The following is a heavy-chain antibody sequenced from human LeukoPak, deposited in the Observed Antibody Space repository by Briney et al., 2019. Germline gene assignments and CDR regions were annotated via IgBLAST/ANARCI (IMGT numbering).Heavy chain of an antibody. CDR1: GFSVSKNY. Sequence: GGSLRLSCAASGFSVSKNYMNWVRQAPGKGLERVSAMYSGGNTYYADSVKGRFTISRDNSKNTLYLLMNSLRAEDTAVYYCARDSGDGDYTPDMNLWGKGTTVTVSS. V-gene: IGHV3-53*01. CDR3: ARDSGDGDYTPDMNL. D-gene: IGHD4-11*01. CDR2: MYSGGNT. J-gene: IGHJ6*03.